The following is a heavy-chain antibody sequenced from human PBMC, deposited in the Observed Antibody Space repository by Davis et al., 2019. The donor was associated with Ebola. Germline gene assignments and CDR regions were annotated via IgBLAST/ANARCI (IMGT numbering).Heavy chain of an antibody. Sequence: GESLKISCAASGFTFSSYSMNWVRQAPGKGLEWVSYISSSSSTIYYADSVRGRFTISRDNAKNSLYLQMNSLRDEDTAVYYCAREPHPYYYDSSGGFDYWGQGTLVTVSS. CDR2: ISSSSSTI. J-gene: IGHJ4*02. D-gene: IGHD3-22*01. V-gene: IGHV3-48*02. CDR3: AREPHPYYYDSSGGFDY. CDR1: GFTFSSYS.